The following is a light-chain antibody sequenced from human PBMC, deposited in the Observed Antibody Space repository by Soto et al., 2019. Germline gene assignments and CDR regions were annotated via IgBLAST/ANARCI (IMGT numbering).Light chain of an antibody. CDR3: QQYNTWHRT. CDR2: HSS. V-gene: IGKV3-15*01. CDR1: QSITTH. J-gene: IGKJ1*01. Sequence: MTQSPSSLSASVGDRVTITCRASQSITTHLAWYQQRPGQAPRLLIYHSSTRATGVPTRFSGSGSGTDFTLTINSLQSEDIAVYYCQQYNTWHRTFGQGTKVDIK.